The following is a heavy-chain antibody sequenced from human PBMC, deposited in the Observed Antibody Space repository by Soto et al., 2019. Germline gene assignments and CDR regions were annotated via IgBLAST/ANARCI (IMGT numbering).Heavy chain of an antibody. CDR1: GFTVSSNY. Sequence: GGSLRLSCAASGFTVSSNYMNWVRQAPGKGLEWLSIIYSDGTTYYADSVKDRFAISRDNFKNTLYLQMNNLRAEDTAVYYCAILSNWGQGTLVTVSS. J-gene: IGHJ4*02. CDR3: AILSN. V-gene: IGHV3-53*01. CDR2: IYSDGTT. D-gene: IGHD6-6*01.